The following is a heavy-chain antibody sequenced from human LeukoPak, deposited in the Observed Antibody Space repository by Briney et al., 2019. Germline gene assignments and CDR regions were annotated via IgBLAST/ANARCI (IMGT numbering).Heavy chain of an antibody. J-gene: IGHJ4*02. CDR3: AREISYDFWSGQDFDY. D-gene: IGHD3-3*01. CDR1: GFTFSSYA. CDR2: ISYDGSNK. Sequence: GGSLRLSCAASGFTFSSYAMHWVRQAPGKGLEWVAVISYDGSNKYYADSVKGRFTISRDNSKSTLYLQMNSLRAEDTAVYYCAREISYDFWSGQDFDYWGQGTLVTVSS. V-gene: IGHV3-30-3*01.